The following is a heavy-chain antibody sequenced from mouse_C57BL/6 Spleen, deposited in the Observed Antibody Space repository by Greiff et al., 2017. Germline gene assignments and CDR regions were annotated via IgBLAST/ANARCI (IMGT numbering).Heavy chain of an antibody. J-gene: IGHJ2*01. CDR1: GYTFTSYG. V-gene: IGHV1-81*01. CDR2: IYPRSGNT. CDR3: ARYPITTVVATDYFDY. D-gene: IGHD1-1*01. Sequence: QVQLQQSGAELARPGASVKLSCKASGYTFTSYGISWVKQRTGQGLEWIGEIYPRSGNTYYNEKFKGKATLTADKSSSTAYMELRSLTSEDSAVYFCARYPITTVVATDYFDYWGQGTTLTVSS.